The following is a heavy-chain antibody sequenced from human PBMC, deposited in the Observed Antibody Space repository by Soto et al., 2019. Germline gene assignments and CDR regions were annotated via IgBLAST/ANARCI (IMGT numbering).Heavy chain of an antibody. CDR3: ARVLEMATISSDY. J-gene: IGHJ4*02. CDR2: ISYDGSNK. Sequence: PGGSLRLSCAASGFTFSSYAMHWVRQAPGKGLEWVAVISYDGSNKYYADSVKGRFTISRDNSKNTLYLQMNSLRAEDTAVYYCARVLEMATISSDYPGQVPLVTVSS. V-gene: IGHV3-30-3*01. D-gene: IGHD5-12*01. CDR1: GFTFSSYA.